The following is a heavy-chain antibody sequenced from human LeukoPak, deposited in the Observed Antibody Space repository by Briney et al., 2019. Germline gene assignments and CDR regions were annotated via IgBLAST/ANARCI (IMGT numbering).Heavy chain of an antibody. Sequence: PGGSLRLSCAASEFTFSSYAMAWVRQAPGKGLEWVSAISGSGGSTYYAGSVKGRFTISRDNSKNTLYLQMKSLRAEDTAVYYCARPLSGDSSSSPDYWAREPWSPSPQ. D-gene: IGHD6-13*01. V-gene: IGHV3-23*01. J-gene: IGHJ4*02. CDR3: ARPLSGDSSSSPDY. CDR1: EFTFSSYA. CDR2: ISGSGGST.